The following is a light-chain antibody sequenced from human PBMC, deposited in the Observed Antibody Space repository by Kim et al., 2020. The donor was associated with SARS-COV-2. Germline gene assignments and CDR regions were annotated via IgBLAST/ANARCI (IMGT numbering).Light chain of an antibody. CDR2: GNI. Sequence: QSVLTQPPSVSGAPGQRVTISCTGSSSNIGAGYDVHWYQQLPGTAPKVLIYGNINRPSGVPDLFSGSKSGTSASLAITGLQAEDEADYYCQSYDSSLSGVVFGGGTQLTVL. CDR3: QSYDSSLSGVV. J-gene: IGLJ2*01. V-gene: IGLV1-40*01. CDR1: SSNIGAGYD.